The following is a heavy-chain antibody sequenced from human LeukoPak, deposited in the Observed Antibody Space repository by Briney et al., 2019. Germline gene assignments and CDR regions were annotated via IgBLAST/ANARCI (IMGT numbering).Heavy chain of an antibody. CDR3: ARDSGRRSGWILGYYYYMDV. J-gene: IGHJ6*03. D-gene: IGHD6-19*01. Sequence: ASVKVSSKASGYTFTSYAMNWVRQAPGQGLEWMGWINTNTGNPTYAQGFTGRLVFSLDTSVSTAYLQISSLKAEDTAVYYGARDSGRRSGWILGYYYYMDVWGKGTTVTVSS. V-gene: IGHV7-4-1*02. CDR1: GYTFTSYA. CDR2: INTNTGNP.